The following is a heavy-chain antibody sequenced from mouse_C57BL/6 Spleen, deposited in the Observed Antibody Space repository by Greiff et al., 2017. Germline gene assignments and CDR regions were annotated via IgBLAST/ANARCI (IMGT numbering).Heavy chain of an antibody. Sequence: QVQLQQPGAELVRPGSSVKLSCKASGYTFTSYWMDWVKQRPGQGLEWIGNIYPSDSDTHYNQKFKDKSTLTVNKSSSTAYMQLSSLTSEDSAIYYCERGIYYDYGYYAMDYWGQGTSVTVSS. V-gene: IGHV1-61*01. CDR1: GYTFTSYW. CDR3: ERGIYYDYGYYAMDY. J-gene: IGHJ4*01. CDR2: IYPSDSDT. D-gene: IGHD2-4*01.